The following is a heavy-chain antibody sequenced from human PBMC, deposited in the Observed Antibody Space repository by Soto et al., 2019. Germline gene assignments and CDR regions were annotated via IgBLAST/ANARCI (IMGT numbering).Heavy chain of an antibody. CDR3: ARIVVPAALDYYYYYMDV. CDR1: GFTFSSYS. Sequence: EVQLVESGGGLVKPGGSLRLSCAASGFTFSSYSMNWVRQAPGKGLEWVSSISSSSSYIYYADSVKGRFTISRDNATNSLYLQMNSLRAEDTAVYYCARIVVPAALDYYYYYMDVWGKGTTVTVSS. V-gene: IGHV3-21*01. D-gene: IGHD2-2*01. CDR2: ISSSSSYI. J-gene: IGHJ6*03.